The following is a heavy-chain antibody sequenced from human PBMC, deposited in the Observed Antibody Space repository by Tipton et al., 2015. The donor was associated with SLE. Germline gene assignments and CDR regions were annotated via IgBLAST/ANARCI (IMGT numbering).Heavy chain of an antibody. J-gene: IGHJ4*02. CDR3: ARDEYRYDATGYHLLGHFDF. CDR1: GASLSSGRYY. V-gene: IGHV4-31*03. Sequence: TLSLTCTVSGASLSSGRYYWTWIRQHPEKGLEWMGYIYYAGATFYNPSLRSRVTVSIDMSQNQFSLQLISVTAADTAVYYCARDEYRYDATGYHLLGHFDFWGQGTLVTVSS. CDR2: IYYAGAT. D-gene: IGHD3-22*01.